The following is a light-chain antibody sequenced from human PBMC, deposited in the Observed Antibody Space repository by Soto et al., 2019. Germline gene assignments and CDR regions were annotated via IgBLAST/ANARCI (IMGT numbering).Light chain of an antibody. V-gene: IGLV1-40*01. CDR3: QSYDTSLSAYV. J-gene: IGLJ1*01. CDR1: SSNIGAGYD. CDR2: GNI. Sequence: ALAQPPSVSGAPGQKVTISCTGSSSNIGAGYDLHWYQQLPGTAPKLLLYGNINRPSGVPDRFSGSKSGTSASLAITGLQAEDEADYYCQSYDTSLSAYVFGTGTKVTVL.